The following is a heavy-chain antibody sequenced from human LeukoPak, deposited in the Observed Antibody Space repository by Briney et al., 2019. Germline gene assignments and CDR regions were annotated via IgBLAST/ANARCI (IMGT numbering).Heavy chain of an antibody. Sequence: GGSLRFSCAASGFTFSSYEMNWVRQAPGKGLEWVSYISSSGSTIYYADSVKGRFTISRDDAKNSLYLQMNSLRAEDTAVYYCAREYCSSTSCYGVDYWGQGTLVTVSS. CDR3: AREYCSSTSCYGVDY. D-gene: IGHD2-2*01. V-gene: IGHV3-48*03. CDR1: GFTFSSYE. CDR2: ISSSGSTI. J-gene: IGHJ4*02.